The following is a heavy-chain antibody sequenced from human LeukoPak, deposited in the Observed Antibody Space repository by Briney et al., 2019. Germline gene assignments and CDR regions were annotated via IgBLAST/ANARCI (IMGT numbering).Heavy chain of an antibody. CDR3: SSDNSGRDEVLWFNP. CDR1: GYTFTSNY. J-gene: IGHJ5*02. V-gene: IGHV1-46*01. CDR2: ISPSGGST. D-gene: IGHD3-10*01. Sequence: ASVTLSFKSFGYTFTSNYMRWVRQAPGQGPEWMGVISPSGGSTTYAQKFQGRVTLTSDISTSTNYLELRSLSSEDTADYYCSSDNSGRDEVLWFNPWGQGTLVTVSS.